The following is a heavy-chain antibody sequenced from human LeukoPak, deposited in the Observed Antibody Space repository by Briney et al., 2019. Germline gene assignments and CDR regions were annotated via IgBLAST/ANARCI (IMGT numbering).Heavy chain of an antibody. CDR3: ARTTLKTWRDYYYYYMDV. V-gene: IGHV1-69*05. CDR2: IIPIFGTA. D-gene: IGHD5-24*01. CDR1: GGTFSSYA. J-gene: IGHJ6*03. Sequence: ASVKVSCKASGGTFSSYAISWVRQAPGQGLEWMGGIIPIFGTANYAQKFQGRVTITTDESTSTAYMELSSLRSEDTAVYYCARTTLKTWRDYYYYYMDVWGKGTTVTVSS.